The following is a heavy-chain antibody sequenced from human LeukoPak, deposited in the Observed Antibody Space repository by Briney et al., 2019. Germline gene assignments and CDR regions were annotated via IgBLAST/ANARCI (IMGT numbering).Heavy chain of an antibody. CDR1: GLSLGNAW. CDR3: TALGGDNWFDWYFDL. Sequence: GGSLRLSCAASGLSLGNAWMSLVRPVPGEGLEWRGRIREKVDSGTVDDAAPVKGRFTISRDESENTLYLHLTSLKIEDAAVYYCTALGGDNWFDWYFDLWGRGTLVTVSS. J-gene: IGHJ2*01. V-gene: IGHV3-15*01. D-gene: IGHD1-1*01. CDR2: IREKVDSGTV.